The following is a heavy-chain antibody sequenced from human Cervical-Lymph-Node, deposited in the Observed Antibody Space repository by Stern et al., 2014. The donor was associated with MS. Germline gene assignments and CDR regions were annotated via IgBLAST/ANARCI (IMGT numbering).Heavy chain of an antibody. D-gene: IGHD3-22*01. CDR1: GFTFSSYG. Sequence: LQPGRSLRLSCAASGFTFSSYGMHWVRQAPGKGLEWVAVISYDGSNKYYADSVKGRFTISRDNSKNTLYLQMNSLRAEDTAVYYCAKVVHDSSGYYNIDYWGQGTLVTVSS. CDR3: AKVVHDSSGYYNIDY. CDR2: ISYDGSNK. J-gene: IGHJ4*02. V-gene: IGHV3-30*18.